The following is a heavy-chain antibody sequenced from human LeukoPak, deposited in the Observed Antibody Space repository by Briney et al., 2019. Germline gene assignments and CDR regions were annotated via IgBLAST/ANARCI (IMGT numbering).Heavy chain of an antibody. CDR2: ISSSSSYI. CDR1: GFTFSSYA. V-gene: IGHV3-21*01. Sequence: GRSLRLSCAASGFTFSSYAMHWVRQAPGKGLEWVSSISSSSSYIYYADSVKGRFTISRDNAKNSLYLQMNSLRAEDTAVYYCARDVTILLGGLGADNWFDPWGQGTLVTVYS. CDR3: ARDVTILLGGLGADNWFDP. D-gene: IGHD1-26*01. J-gene: IGHJ5*02.